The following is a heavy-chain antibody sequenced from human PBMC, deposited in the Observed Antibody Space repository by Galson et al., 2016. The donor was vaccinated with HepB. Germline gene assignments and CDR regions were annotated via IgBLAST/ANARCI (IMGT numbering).Heavy chain of an antibody. J-gene: IGHJ4*02. D-gene: IGHD6-6*01. V-gene: IGHV3-21*01. CDR2: ISSSSSYI. CDR3: ARPSSSSWAFDY. CDR1: GFTFSSYS. Sequence: SLRLSCAASGFTFSSYSMNWVRQAPGKGLEWVSSISSSSSYIYYADSVKGRFTISRDNAKNSLYLQMNSLRAEDTAVYYCARPSSSSWAFDYWGLGTLVTVSS.